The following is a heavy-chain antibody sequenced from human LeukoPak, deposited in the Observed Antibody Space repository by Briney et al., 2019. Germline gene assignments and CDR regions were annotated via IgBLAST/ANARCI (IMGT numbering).Heavy chain of an antibody. CDR1: GFTFSSYG. V-gene: IGHV3-33*01. D-gene: IGHD2-15*01. J-gene: IGHJ4*02. CDR2: IWYDGSNK. CDR3: ARDLGYCSGGSCYPRGFDY. Sequence: GGSLRLSCAASGFTFSSYGMQWVRQAPGKGLEWVAVIWYDGSNKYYADSVKGRFTISKDNSKNTLYLQMNSLRAEDTAVYYCARDLGYCSGGSCYPRGFDYWGQGTLVTVSS.